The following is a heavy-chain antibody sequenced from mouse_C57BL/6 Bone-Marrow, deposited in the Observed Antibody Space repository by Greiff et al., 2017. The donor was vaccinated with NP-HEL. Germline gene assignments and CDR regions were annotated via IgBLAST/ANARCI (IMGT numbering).Heavy chain of an antibody. J-gene: IGHJ1*03. CDR2: INPSTGGT. D-gene: IGHD2-12*01. Sequence: EVKLMESGPELVKPGASVKISCKASGYSFTGYYMNWVKQSPEKSLEWIGEINPSTGGTTYNQKFKAKATLTVDKSSSTAYMQLKSLTSEDSAVYYCARVKGYYRYFDVWGTGTTVTVSS. CDR1: GYSFTGYY. CDR3: ARVKGYYRYFDV. V-gene: IGHV1-42*01.